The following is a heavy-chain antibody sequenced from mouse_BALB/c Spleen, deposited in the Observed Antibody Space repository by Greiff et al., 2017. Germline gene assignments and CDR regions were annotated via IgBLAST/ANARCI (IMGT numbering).Heavy chain of an antibody. Sequence: EVMLVESGGGLVKPGGSLKLSCAASGFTFSSYAMSWVRQSPEKRLEWVAEISSGGSYTYYPDTVTGRITISRDNAKNTLYLEMSSLRSEDTAMYYCARRAETRNAMDYWGQGTSVTVSS. CDR3: ARRAETRNAMDY. CDR2: ISSGGSYT. V-gene: IGHV5-9-4*01. CDR1: GFTFSSYA. J-gene: IGHJ4*01.